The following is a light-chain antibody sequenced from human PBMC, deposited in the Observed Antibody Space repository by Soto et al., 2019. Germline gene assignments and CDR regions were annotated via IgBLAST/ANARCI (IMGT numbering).Light chain of an antibody. CDR3: CSSSSNSASVL. Sequence: QSALTQPPSMSGSPGQSITISCKGSSADIGSHNRVSWYHQPPDTAPKLIIYDVNDRPSGVPDRFSGSKSADTASLSISGLQPEDEGVYYCCSSSSNSASVLFGGGTKLTVL. CDR1: SADIGSHNR. V-gene: IGLV2-18*02. J-gene: IGLJ2*01. CDR2: DVN.